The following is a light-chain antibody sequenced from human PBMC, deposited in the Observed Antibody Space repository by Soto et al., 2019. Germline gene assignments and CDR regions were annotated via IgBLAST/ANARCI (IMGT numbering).Light chain of an antibody. CDR1: TGALTSAYF. CDR3: LLYFAGGSRV. V-gene: IGLV7-43*01. J-gene: IGLJ3*02. Sequence: QAVVTQEPSLTVSPGGTVTLTCASSTGALTSAYFPNWFQQKPGQAPRALIYSTSRKHSWTPARFSGSLLGGKAALTVSGVQPEDEAEYFCLLYFAGGSRVFGGGTQLTVL. CDR2: STS.